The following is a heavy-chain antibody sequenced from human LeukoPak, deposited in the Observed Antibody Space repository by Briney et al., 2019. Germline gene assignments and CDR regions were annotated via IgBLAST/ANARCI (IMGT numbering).Heavy chain of an antibody. D-gene: IGHD3-22*01. Sequence: SETLSLTCTVSGGSISSGGYYWSWIRQHPGKGLEWIGYINYSGSTYYNPSLKSRVTISVDTSKNQFSLKLSSVTAADTAVYYCARSDSSGYRFDYWGQGTLVTVSS. CDR3: ARSDSSGYRFDY. J-gene: IGHJ4*02. CDR1: GGSISSGGYY. V-gene: IGHV4-31*03. CDR2: INYSGST.